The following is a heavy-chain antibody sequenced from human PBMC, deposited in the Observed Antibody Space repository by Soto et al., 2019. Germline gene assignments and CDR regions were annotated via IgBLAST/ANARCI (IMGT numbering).Heavy chain of an antibody. D-gene: IGHD3-3*01. CDR3: ARDSRITIFGVVVDYGMDV. Sequence: GGSLRLSCAASGFTFSSYSMNWVRQAPGKGLEWVSSISSSSSYIYYADSVKGRFTISRDNAKNSLYLQMNSLRAEDTAVYYCARDSRITIFGVVVDYGMDVWGQGTTVTVSS. CDR1: GFTFSSYS. V-gene: IGHV3-21*01. J-gene: IGHJ6*02. CDR2: ISSSSSYI.